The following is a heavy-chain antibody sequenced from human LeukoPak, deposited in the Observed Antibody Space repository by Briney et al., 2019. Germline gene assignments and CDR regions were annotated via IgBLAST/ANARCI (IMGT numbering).Heavy chain of an antibody. D-gene: IGHD3-3*01. J-gene: IGHJ6*03. CDR1: GFTFSSYS. Sequence: PGGSLRLSCAASGFTFSSYSMNWVRQAPGKGLEWVSSISSSSSYIYYADSVKGRFTISRDNAKNSLYLQMNSLRAEDTAVYYCARDYDFWSGPRSYYMDVWGKGTTVTVSS. CDR3: ARDYDFWSGPRSYYMDV. V-gene: IGHV3-21*01. CDR2: ISSSSSYI.